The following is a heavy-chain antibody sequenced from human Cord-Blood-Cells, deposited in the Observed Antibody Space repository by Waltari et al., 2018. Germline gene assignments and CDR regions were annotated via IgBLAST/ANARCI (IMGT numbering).Heavy chain of an antibody. V-gene: IGHV5-10-1*01. Sequence: EVQLVQSGAEVKKPGESLRISCKGSGYSFTSYWISWVRQMPGKGLEWMGRMDPSDSCTNYSPSFQGHVTISADKSISTAYLQWSSLKASDTAMYYCASQTHLGGQDDYWGQGTLVTVSS. CDR3: ASQTHLGGQDDY. CDR1: GYSFTSYW. CDR2: MDPSDSCT. D-gene: IGHD1-26*01. J-gene: IGHJ4*02.